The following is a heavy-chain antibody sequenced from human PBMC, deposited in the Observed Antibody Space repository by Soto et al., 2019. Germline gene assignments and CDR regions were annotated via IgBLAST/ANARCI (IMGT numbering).Heavy chain of an antibody. CDR1: GGTFSSYA. Sequence: ASVKVSCKASGGTFSSYAISWVRQAPGQGLEWMGGIIPIFGTANYAQKFQGRVTITADESTSTAYMELSSLRSEDTAVYYCAGRGDFGVVSAYYYYGMDVWGQGTTVTVSS. J-gene: IGHJ6*02. CDR3: AGRGDFGVVSAYYYYGMDV. V-gene: IGHV1-69*13. CDR2: IIPIFGTA. D-gene: IGHD3-3*01.